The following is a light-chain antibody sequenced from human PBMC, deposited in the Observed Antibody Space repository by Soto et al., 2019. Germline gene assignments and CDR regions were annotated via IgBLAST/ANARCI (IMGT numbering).Light chain of an antibody. CDR1: QSVSSN. CDR2: GAS. Sequence: EIVMTQSPATLSVSPGERATLSCRASQSVSSNLAWYQQKPGQAPRLLIYGASTRATGFPARFSGSRSGTEFTLTISSLQSEDFAVYYCQQYNNWPPWTFGQGTKLEIK. CDR3: QQYNNWPPWT. J-gene: IGKJ2*02. V-gene: IGKV3-15*01.